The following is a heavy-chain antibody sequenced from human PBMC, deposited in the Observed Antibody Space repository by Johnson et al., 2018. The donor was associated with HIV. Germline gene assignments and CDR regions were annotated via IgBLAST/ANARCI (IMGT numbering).Heavy chain of an antibody. D-gene: IGHD3-22*01. CDR1: GFTFSSNA. J-gene: IGHJ3*02. CDR2: ISFDGTNT. CDR3: ARDRGYWDAFDI. Sequence: QVQLVESGGGVVQPGRSLRLSCAASGFTFSSNAMHWVRQSPGKGLEWVAVISFDGTNTYYADSVKGRFSISRDNAKQSLYLQMNSLRAEDTAVYYCARDRGYWDAFDIWGQGTMVTVSS. V-gene: IGHV3-30-3*01.